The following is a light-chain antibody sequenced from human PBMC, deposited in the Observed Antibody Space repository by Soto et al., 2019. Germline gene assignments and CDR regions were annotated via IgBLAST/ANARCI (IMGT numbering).Light chain of an antibody. CDR2: GVS. CDR3: GQFVSSPPRT. Sequence: EIVLTQSPGTLSLSPGERATLSCRASQSVGSTFLAWYQQKPGQAPRLLIYGVSTRATGIPDTFSGSWSGTDFTLSISRLEPEDFAVYYCGQFVSSPPRTFGQGTKVEIK. CDR1: QSVGSTF. J-gene: IGKJ1*01. V-gene: IGKV3-20*01.